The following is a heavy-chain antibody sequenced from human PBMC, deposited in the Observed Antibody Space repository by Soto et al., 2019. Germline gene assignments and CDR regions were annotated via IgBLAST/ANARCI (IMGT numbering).Heavy chain of an antibody. D-gene: IGHD4-17*01. CDR2: ISSNGGST. J-gene: IGHJ6*01. V-gene: IGHV3-64D*06. Sequence: GESLRLSCSASGFTFSSYAMHWVRQAPGKGLEHVSAISSNGGSTYYADSVKGRFTISRDNSKNTLYLQMSSLRAEDTAVYYCVKAWRGXGDYRRVYYYYYYGMDVWGQGTTVTVSS. CDR1: GFTFSSYA. CDR3: VKAWRGXGDYRRVYYYYYYGMDV.